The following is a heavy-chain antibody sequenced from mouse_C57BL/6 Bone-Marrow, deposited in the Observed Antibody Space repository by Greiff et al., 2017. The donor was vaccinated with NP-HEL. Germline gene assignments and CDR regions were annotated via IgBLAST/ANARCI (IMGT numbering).Heavy chain of an antibody. V-gene: IGHV14-4*01. D-gene: IGHD1-1*01. CDR3: TTLYGSSYWYFDV. CDR1: GFNIKDDY. CDR2: IDPENGDT. J-gene: IGHJ1*03. Sequence: EVQRVESGAELVRPGASVKLSCTASGFNIKDDYMHWVKQRPEQGLEWIGWIDPENGDTEYASKFQGQAPITADTSSNTAYLQLSSLTSEDTAVYYCTTLYGSSYWYFDVWGTGTTVTVSS.